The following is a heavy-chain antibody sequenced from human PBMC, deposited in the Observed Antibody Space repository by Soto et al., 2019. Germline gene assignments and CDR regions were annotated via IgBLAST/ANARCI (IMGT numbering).Heavy chain of an antibody. CDR3: VRDRVVAGIGEVDY. V-gene: IGHV3-30-3*01. Sequence: QVQLEESGGGVVQPGRSLRLSCAASGFTFSSHAMHWVRQAPGKGLEWVAVISYDGSNKYYADSVKGRFTISRDNSKNTLHLQMDSLRPEDTAVYHCVRDRVVAGIGEVDYWGQGTLVTVSS. D-gene: IGHD6-19*01. J-gene: IGHJ4*02. CDR2: ISYDGSNK. CDR1: GFTFSSHA.